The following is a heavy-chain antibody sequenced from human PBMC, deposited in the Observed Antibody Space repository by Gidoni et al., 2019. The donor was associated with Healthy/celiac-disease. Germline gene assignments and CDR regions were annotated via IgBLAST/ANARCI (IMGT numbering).Heavy chain of an antibody. CDR2: ISAYNGNT. CDR3: ARDHAQYSYGSRGGAFDI. D-gene: IGHD5-18*01. Sequence: QVQLVQSGAEVKKPGASVQVSCKASGYTFTSYGISWVRQTPGQGLEWMGWISAYNGNTNYAQKLQGRVTMTTDTSTSTAYMELRSLISDDTAVYYCARDHAQYSYGSRGGAFDIWGQGTMVTVSS. V-gene: IGHV1-18*01. J-gene: IGHJ3*02. CDR1: GYTFTSYG.